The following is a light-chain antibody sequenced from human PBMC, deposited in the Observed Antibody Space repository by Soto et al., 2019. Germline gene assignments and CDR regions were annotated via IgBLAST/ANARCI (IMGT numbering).Light chain of an antibody. CDR1: QGIRND. CDR2: AAS. V-gene: IGKV1-6*01. CDR3: LQDYNYRT. Sequence: AIQMTQSPSSLSASVGDRVTITCRASQGIRNDLGWYQQKPGKAPKLLIYAASSLQSGVPSRFSGSGSGTDVTLTISSLQPEDFATYYCLQDYNYRTFGQGTKVDIK. J-gene: IGKJ1*01.